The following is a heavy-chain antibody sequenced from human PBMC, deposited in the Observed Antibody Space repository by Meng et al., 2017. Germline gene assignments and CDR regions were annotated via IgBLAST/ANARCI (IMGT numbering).Heavy chain of an antibody. D-gene: IGHD2-15*01. J-gene: IGHJ6*02. CDR3: ARDGYCSGGSCYGMDV. CDR2: IIPIFGTA. CDR1: GGTFSSYA. Sequence: SVKVSCKASGGTFSSYAISWARQAPGQGLEWMGGIIPIFGTANYAQKFQGRVTITADKSTSTAYMELSSLRSEDTAVYYCARDGYCSGGSCYGMDVWGQGTTVTVSS. V-gene: IGHV1-69*06.